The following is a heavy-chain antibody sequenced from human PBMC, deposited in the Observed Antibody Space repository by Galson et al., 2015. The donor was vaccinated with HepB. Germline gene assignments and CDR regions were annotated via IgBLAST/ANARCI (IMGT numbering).Heavy chain of an antibody. CDR3: ARALSGYDAFSYYYNGMDV. CDR1: GGTFSSYA. CDR2: IIPIFGTA. Sequence: SVKVSCKASGGTFSSYAISWVRQAPGQGLEWMGGIIPIFGTANYAQKFQGRVTITADESTSTAYMELSSLRSEDTAVYYCARALSGYDAFSYYYNGMDVWGQGTTVTVSS. J-gene: IGHJ6*02. D-gene: IGHD5-12*01. V-gene: IGHV1-69*13.